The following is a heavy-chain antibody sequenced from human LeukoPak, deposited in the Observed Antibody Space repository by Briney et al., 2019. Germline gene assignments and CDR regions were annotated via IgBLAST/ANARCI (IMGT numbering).Heavy chain of an antibody. Sequence: SETLSLTCTVSGGSISSYYWSWIRQPPGKGLEWIGYIYYSGSTNYNPSLKSRVTISVDTSKNQFSLKLSSVTAADTAVYYCARGYYYDSSGYYFSLFFDYWGQGTLVTVSS. J-gene: IGHJ4*02. CDR3: ARGYYYDSSGYYFSLFFDY. V-gene: IGHV4-59*01. CDR1: GGSISSYY. CDR2: IYYSGST. D-gene: IGHD3-22*01.